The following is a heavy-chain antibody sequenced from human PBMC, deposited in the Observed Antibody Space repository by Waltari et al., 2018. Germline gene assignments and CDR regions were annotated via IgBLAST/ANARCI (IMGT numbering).Heavy chain of an antibody. Sequence: QVQLQESGPGLVKSSETLSLTCTVSGGSISRSGYYWGWVRQPPGKGLEWIANIYYSGATYYSPSLRRRATISLDTSKNQFSLRLTSVTAADMAVYYCARALAPKWFDPWGRGTLVTVSS. CDR2: IYYSGAT. CDR3: ARALAPKWFDP. CDR1: GGSISRSGYY. J-gene: IGHJ5*02. V-gene: IGHV4-39*07.